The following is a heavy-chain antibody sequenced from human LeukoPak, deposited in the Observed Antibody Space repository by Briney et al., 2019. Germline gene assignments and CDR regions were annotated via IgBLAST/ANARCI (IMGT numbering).Heavy chain of an antibody. CDR1: GLTFSTYA. CDR2: ISGSGGST. CDR3: AKVCRAGYHRDAFDI. J-gene: IGHJ3*02. V-gene: IGHV3-23*01. D-gene: IGHD3-9*01. Sequence: PGGSLRLSCAASGLTFSTYAMSWVRQAPGKGLEWVSGISGSGGSTYYADSVKGRFTISRDNSKNTLYLQLNSLRAEDTAVYYCAKVCRAGYHRDAFDIWGQGTMVTVSS.